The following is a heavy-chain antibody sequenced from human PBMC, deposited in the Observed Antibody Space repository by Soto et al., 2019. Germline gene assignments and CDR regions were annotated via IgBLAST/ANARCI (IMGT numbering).Heavy chain of an antibody. CDR2: ISAYNGNT. D-gene: IGHD6-19*01. CDR3: ARERGAYSSGWYSPIDY. V-gene: IGHV1-18*01. Sequence: QVQLVQSGAEVKKPGASVKVSCKASGYTFTSYGISWVRQAPGQGLEWMGWISAYNGNTNYAQKLQGRVTMTTNTSTSTAYMELRSLRSDDTAVYYCARERGAYSSGWYSPIDYWGQGTLVTVSS. J-gene: IGHJ4*02. CDR1: GYTFTSYG.